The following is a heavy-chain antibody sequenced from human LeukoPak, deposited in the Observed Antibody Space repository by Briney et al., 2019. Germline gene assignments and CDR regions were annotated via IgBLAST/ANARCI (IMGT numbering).Heavy chain of an antibody. CDR3: ASEDFWSGGLFDY. CDR2: IIPIFGTA. V-gene: IGHV1-69*13. J-gene: IGHJ4*02. D-gene: IGHD3-3*01. CDR1: GGTFSSYA. Sequence: SVKVSCKASGGTFSSYAISWVRQAPGQGLEWMGGIIPIFGTANYAQKFQGRVTITADESTSTAYMELSSLRSEDTAVYYCASEDFWSGGLFDYWGQGTLVTVSS.